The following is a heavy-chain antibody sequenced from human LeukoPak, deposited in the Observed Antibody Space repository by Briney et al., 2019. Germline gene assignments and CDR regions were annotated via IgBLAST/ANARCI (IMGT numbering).Heavy chain of an antibody. CDR2: ISYDGSNK. D-gene: IGHD6-19*01. J-gene: IGHJ4*02. Sequence: GGSLRLSCAASGFTFSSYAMHWVRQAPGKGLEWVAVISYDGSNKYYADSVKGRFTISRDNSKNTLYLQMNSLRAEDTAVYYCARIAVAGGYFDYWGQGTLVIVSA. CDR1: GFTFSSYA. CDR3: ARIAVAGGYFDY. V-gene: IGHV3-30-3*01.